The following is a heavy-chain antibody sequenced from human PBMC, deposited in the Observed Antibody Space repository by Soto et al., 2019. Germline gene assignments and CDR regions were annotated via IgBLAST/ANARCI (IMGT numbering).Heavy chain of an antibody. CDR3: ARVDRESRSAFDI. CDR2: IYYSGST. J-gene: IGHJ3*02. Sequence: PSETLSLTCSVSGGSISSGPYSWGWIRQPPGKGLEWIGYIYYSGSTYYNPSLKSRVTISVDTSKNQFSLRLSSVTAADTAVFYCARVDRESRSAFDIWGQGTMVTVSS. V-gene: IGHV4-30-4*08. D-gene: IGHD3-22*01. CDR1: GGSISSGPYS.